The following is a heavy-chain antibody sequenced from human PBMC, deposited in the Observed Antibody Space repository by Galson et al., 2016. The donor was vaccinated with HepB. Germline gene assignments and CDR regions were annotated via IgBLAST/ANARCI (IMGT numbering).Heavy chain of an antibody. J-gene: IGHJ4*02. D-gene: IGHD1-26*01. CDR2: IDPGDSGT. V-gene: IGHV5-10-1*01. Sequence: QSGAEVKKPGESLRISCQGSGYRFTDYWISWVRQMPGKGLEWMGRIDPGDSGTNYSPSFQGHVTISTDKSINTAYLQWSSLKASDTAIYYCARHEAGWEVIYWGQGNLVTVSS. CDR1: GYRFTDYW. CDR3: ARHEAGWEVIY.